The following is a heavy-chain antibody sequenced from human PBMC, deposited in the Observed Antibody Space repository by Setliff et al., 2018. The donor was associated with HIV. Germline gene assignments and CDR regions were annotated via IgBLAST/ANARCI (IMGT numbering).Heavy chain of an antibody. J-gene: IGHJ4*02. Sequence: SETLSLTCAVSGYSISSGHYWGWIRQPPGKGLEWIGSIYHSGTTYDNPSLKSRVTISVDTSKNQFSLKLSSVTAADTAVYYCARQGLTMNRGVPAPILYYFDYWGPGILVTVSS. CDR3: ARQGLTMNRGVPAPILYYFDY. D-gene: IGHD3-10*01. CDR1: GYSISSGHY. V-gene: IGHV4-38-2*01. CDR2: IYHSGTT.